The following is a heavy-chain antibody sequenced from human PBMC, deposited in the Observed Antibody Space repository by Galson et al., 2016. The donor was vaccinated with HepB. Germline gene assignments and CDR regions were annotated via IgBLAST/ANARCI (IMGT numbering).Heavy chain of an antibody. CDR3: AKDLRWNYGGNSPSYFDL. D-gene: IGHD4-23*01. Sequence: SLRLSCAASGFTFSSHAMNWVRQAPGQGLEWVSGISGSGGSTAYADSVKGRLNISRDNSNNILYLQMKSLTADDTAVYYRAKDLRWNYGGNSPSYFDLWGPGTLVTVSS. CDR2: ISGSGGST. CDR1: GFTFSSHA. J-gene: IGHJ4*02. V-gene: IGHV3-23*01.